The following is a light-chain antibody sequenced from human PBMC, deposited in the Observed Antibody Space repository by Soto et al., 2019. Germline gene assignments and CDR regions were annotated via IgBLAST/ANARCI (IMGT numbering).Light chain of an antibody. J-gene: IGKJ4*01. V-gene: IGKV4-1*01. CDR3: QQFYNTPLT. CDR1: QSVLSSSNNKNY. Sequence: DIVMTQSPDSLAVSLGERATINCKSSQSVLSSSNNKNYLAWYQQKPGQPPKLLIYWASTRESGVPDRFSGCGSGTDFTLTISSLQAEDVAVYYCQQFYNTPLTFGGGTRVEIK. CDR2: WAS.